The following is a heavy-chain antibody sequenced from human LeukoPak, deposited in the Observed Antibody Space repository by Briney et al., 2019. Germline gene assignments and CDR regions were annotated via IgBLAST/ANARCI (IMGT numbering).Heavy chain of an antibody. CDR2: ISGSGGST. CDR1: GFTFSSYA. V-gene: IGHV3-23*01. CDR3: AKNQWELVDAFDI. Sequence: LAGGSLRLSCAASGFTFSSYAMSWVRQAPGKGLEWVSAISGSGGSTYYADSVKGRFTISRDNSKNTLYLQMNSLRAEDTAVYYCAKNQWELVDAFDIWGQGTMVTVSS. J-gene: IGHJ3*02. D-gene: IGHD1-26*01.